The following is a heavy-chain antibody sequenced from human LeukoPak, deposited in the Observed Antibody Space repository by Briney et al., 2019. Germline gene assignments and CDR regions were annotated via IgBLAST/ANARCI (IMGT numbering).Heavy chain of an antibody. CDR3: AKAGSMGLELVPDYYYYYMDV. CDR2: IRYDGSNK. V-gene: IGHV3-30*02. CDR1: GFTFSSYG. D-gene: IGHD1-7*01. Sequence: PGGSLRLSCAASGFTFSSYGMHWVRQAPGKGLEWVAFIRYDGSNKYYADSVKGRFTISRDNSKNTLYLQMNSLRAEDTAVYYCAKAGSMGLELVPDYYYYYMDVWGKGTTVTVSS. J-gene: IGHJ6*03.